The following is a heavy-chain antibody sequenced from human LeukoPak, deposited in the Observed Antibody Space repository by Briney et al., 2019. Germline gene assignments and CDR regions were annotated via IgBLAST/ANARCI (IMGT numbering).Heavy chain of an antibody. Sequence: PSHTLSLTCTVSGASIRNYYWSWIRQSPGKGLEWIGYIYYSGSTNYNPSLESRVAMSVDTSKSQFSLRLSSVTAADTAIYYCARRYSSSWYVGFFDPWGQGTLVTVSS. CDR2: IYYSGST. V-gene: IGHV4-59*08. J-gene: IGHJ5*02. D-gene: IGHD6-13*01. CDR3: ARRYSSSWYVGFFDP. CDR1: GASIRNYY.